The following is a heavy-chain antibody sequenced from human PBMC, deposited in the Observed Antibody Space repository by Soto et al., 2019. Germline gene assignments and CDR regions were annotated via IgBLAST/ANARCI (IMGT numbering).Heavy chain of an antibody. CDR1: GASVSSNSAA. D-gene: IGHD6-19*01. Sequence: SQTLSLSFAISGASVSSNSAACNLIRQSPSRGLEWLGRTYYRSKWYNDYAVSVKGRITINPDTSKNQFSLQLNSVTPEDTAVYSCARDGFPWQWLTRGYYAMDV. J-gene: IGHJ6*01. CDR3: ARDGFPWQWLTRGYYAMDV. CDR2: TYYRSKWYN. V-gene: IGHV6-1*01.